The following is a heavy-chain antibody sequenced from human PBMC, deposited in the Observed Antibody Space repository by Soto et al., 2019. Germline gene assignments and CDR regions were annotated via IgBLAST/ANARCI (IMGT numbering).Heavy chain of an antibody. CDR1: GYTFTGYY. CDR3: ATARVGGLGYSSSSGMGG. J-gene: IGHJ6*02. D-gene: IGHD6-13*01. V-gene: IGHV1-2*02. CDR2: INPNSGGT. Sequence: ASVKVSCKASGYTFTGYYTHWVRQAPGQGLEWMGWINPNSGGTNYAQKFQGRVTMTRDTSISTAYMELSRLRSDDTAVYYCATARVGGLGYSSSSGMGGWGQGTTGTVSS.